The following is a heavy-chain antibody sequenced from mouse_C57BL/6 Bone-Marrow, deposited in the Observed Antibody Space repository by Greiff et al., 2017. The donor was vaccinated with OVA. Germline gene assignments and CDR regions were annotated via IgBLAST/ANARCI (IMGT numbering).Heavy chain of an antibody. V-gene: IGHV1-81*01. CDR3: ATARVTTSFDY. J-gene: IGHJ2*01. D-gene: IGHD2-2*01. CDR1: GYTFTSYG. Sequence: VKLMESGAELARPGASVKLSCKASGYTFTSYGISWVKQRTGQGLEWIGEIYPRSGNTYYNEKFKGKATLTADKSSSTAYMELRSLTSADSAVYFCATARVTTSFDYWGQGTTLTVSS. CDR2: IYPRSGNT.